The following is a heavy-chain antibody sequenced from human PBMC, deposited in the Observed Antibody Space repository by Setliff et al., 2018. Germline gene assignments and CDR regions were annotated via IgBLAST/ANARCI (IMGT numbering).Heavy chain of an antibody. CDR1: GASVTSFDYY. D-gene: IGHD2-2*01. Sequence: PSETLSLTCTVSGASVTSFDYYWTWIRQSPGKGLEYIGHISHGVSTSYSPSLKSRLSISADTSKNQFSLKLTSVTAADTAVYYCARTHCTTTSCFYFDYWGQGTVVTVSS. CDR3: ARTHCTTTSCFYFDY. CDR2: ISHGVST. V-gene: IGHV4-30-4*01. J-gene: IGHJ4*02.